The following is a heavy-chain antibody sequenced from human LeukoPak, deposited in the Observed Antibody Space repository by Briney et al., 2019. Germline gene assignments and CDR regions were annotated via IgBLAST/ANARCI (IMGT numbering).Heavy chain of an antibody. CDR3: AKDFRRVAGPDY. CDR2: IKQDGSEK. D-gene: IGHD6-19*01. Sequence: PGGSLRLSCAASGFTFSSYWMSWVRQAPGKGLEWVANIKQDGSEKYYVDSVKGRFTISRDNSKNTLYLQMNSLRAEDTAVYYCAKDFRRVAGPDYWGQGTLVTVSS. V-gene: IGHV3-7*03. CDR1: GFTFSSYW. J-gene: IGHJ4*02.